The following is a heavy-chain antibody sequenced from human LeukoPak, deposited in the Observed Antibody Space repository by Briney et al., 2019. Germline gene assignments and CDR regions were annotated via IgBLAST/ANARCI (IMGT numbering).Heavy chain of an antibody. Sequence: GASVKVSCKASGYTFTSYGISWVRQAPGQGLEWMGWISAYNGNTNYAQKLQGRVTMTRDMSTSTVYMELSSLRSEDTAVYYCARVGVGATLIAWFDPWGQGTLVTVSS. V-gene: IGHV1-18*01. D-gene: IGHD1-26*01. CDR1: GYTFTSYG. J-gene: IGHJ5*02. CDR2: ISAYNGNT. CDR3: ARVGVGATLIAWFDP.